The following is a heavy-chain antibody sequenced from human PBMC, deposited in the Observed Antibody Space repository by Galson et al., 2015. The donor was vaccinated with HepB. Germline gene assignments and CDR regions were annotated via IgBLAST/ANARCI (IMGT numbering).Heavy chain of an antibody. D-gene: IGHD3-3*01. Sequence: SLRLSCAASGFTFSSYAMHWVRQAPGKGLEWVAVISYDGSNKYYADSVKGRFTISRDNSKNTLYLQMNSLRAEDTAVYYCARAAREWFPGNWFDPWGQGTLVTVSS. CDR2: ISYDGSNK. CDR1: GFTFSSYA. CDR3: ARAAREWFPGNWFDP. J-gene: IGHJ5*02. V-gene: IGHV3-30-3*01.